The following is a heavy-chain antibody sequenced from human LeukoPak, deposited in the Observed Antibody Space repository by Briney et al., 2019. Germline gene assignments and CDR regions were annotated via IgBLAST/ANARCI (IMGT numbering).Heavy chain of an antibody. CDR2: INRSGST. Sequence: SETLSLTCAVYGGSFYGFYWSWLRQPPGKGREGLGEINRSGSTHYNPSLKSRVPISIDTSKNQFSSKLHPVTAADTAVYYCARGRGMATIRWLSDDYWGQGTLVTVSS. J-gene: IGHJ4*02. CDR1: GGSFYGFY. D-gene: IGHD5-24*01. V-gene: IGHV4-34*01. CDR3: ARGRGMATIRWLSDDY.